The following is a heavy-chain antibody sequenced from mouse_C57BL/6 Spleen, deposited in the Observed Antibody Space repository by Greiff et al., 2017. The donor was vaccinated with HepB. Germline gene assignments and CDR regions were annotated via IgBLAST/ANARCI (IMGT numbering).Heavy chain of an antibody. V-gene: IGHV5-16*01. Sequence: EVKLMESEGGLVQPGSSMKLSCTASGFTFSDYYMAWVRQVPEKGLEWVANINYDGSSTYYLDSLKSRFIISRDNAKNILYLQMSSLKSEDTATYYCARGASDGLYYAMDYWGQGTSVTVSS. D-gene: IGHD2-3*01. CDR2: INYDGSST. J-gene: IGHJ4*01. CDR1: GFTFSDYY. CDR3: ARGASDGLYYAMDY.